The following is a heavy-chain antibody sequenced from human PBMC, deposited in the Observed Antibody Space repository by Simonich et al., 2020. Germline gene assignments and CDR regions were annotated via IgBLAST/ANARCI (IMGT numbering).Heavy chain of an antibody. Sequence: EVQLVESGGGLVQPGGSLRLSCAASGFTFSSYEMNWVRQAPGKGLEWVSYISISGSTIYYADSVKGRFTISRDNAKTSLYLKMNSLRAEDTAVYYFARDFRLQLVEIGTYYYYGMDVWGQGTTVTVSS. CDR3: ARDFRLQLVEIGTYYYYGMDV. D-gene: IGHD6-6*01. CDR2: ISISGSTI. J-gene: IGHJ6*02. V-gene: IGHV3-48*03. CDR1: GFTFSSYE.